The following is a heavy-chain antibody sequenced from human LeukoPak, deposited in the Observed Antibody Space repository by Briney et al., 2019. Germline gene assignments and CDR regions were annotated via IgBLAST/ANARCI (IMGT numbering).Heavy chain of an antibody. D-gene: IGHD1-14*01. V-gene: IGHV3-7*01. CDR2: MDPSGTQK. J-gene: IGHJ4*02. CDR1: GFTFHGPW. CDR3: AIRTSDNN. Sequence: GGSLRLSCAASGFTFHGPWMNWVSQVPGKGLEWVANMDPSGTQKRYVDPVRGRFTISKDNSGTSFYLEMSSLTVDDTAIYYCAIRTSDNNWGQGTLVTVSS.